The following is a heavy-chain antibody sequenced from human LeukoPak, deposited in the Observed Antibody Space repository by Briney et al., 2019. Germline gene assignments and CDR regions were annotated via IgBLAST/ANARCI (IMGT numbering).Heavy chain of an antibody. CDR3: ARIEYYYDSSGQGAYFGY. J-gene: IGHJ4*02. D-gene: IGHD3-22*01. CDR1: GYTFTSYY. V-gene: IGHV1-46*01. CDR2: INPSGGST. Sequence: ASVKVSCKASGYTFTSYYMHWVRQAPGQGLEWMGIINPSGGSTSYAQKFQGRVTMTRDTSTSTVYMELSSLRSEDTAVYYCARIEYYYDSSGQGAYFGYWGQGTLVTVFS.